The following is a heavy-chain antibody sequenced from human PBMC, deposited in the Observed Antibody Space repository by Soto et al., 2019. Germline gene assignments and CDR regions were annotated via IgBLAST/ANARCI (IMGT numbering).Heavy chain of an antibody. CDR3: ATADGFGVVSPWVAY. CDR2: SYYRGST. J-gene: IGHJ4*02. Sequence: QLPLQESGPGLVKPSETLSLTCTVSGGSISSRSHYWGWIRQSPGKHLEWIGSSYYRGSTHYNPSLKTRVTRSVDTSKNQVSLKVYSVTAADTAVYYCATADGFGVVSPWVAYWGQGILVNVSS. V-gene: IGHV4-39*01. D-gene: IGHD3-3*01. CDR1: GGSISSRSHY.